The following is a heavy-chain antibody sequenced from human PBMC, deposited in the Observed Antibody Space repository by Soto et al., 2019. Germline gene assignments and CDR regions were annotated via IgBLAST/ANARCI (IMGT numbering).Heavy chain of an antibody. CDR1: GYTFTSYG. D-gene: IGHD3-16*02. CDR3: ARDREANLGQFSYPAELDP. Sequence: ASVKVSCKASGYTFTSYGISWVRQAPGQGLEWMGWISAYNGNTHYAQKLQGRVTMTTDTSTSTAYMELRSLRSDDTAVYYCARDREANLGQFSYPAELDPWGPGTLVTVSS. J-gene: IGHJ5*02. CDR2: ISAYNGNT. V-gene: IGHV1-18*01.